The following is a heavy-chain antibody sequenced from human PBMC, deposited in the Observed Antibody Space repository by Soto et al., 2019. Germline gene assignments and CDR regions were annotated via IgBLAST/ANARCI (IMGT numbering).Heavy chain of an antibody. CDR3: VRVALWVPYCYDGTPYTFVNWFDP. CDR2: IYHGGST. D-gene: IGHD3-22*01. CDR1: GYSISSGYY. Sequence: PSETLSLTCAVSGYSISSGYYWGWLRQPPGKGLEWIGSIYHGGSTYYNPSLSSRVTLSIDMTNNHVSLILNSVTAADTAVYYGVRVALWVPYCYDGTPYTFVNWFDPWGQETLVTVSS. V-gene: IGHV4-38-2*01. J-gene: IGHJ5*01.